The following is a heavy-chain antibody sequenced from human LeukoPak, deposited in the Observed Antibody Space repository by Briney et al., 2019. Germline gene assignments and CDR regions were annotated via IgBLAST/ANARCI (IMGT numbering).Heavy chain of an antibody. CDR1: GGSISSSTYS. J-gene: IGHJ4*02. CDR2: IHYDGNT. V-gene: IGHV4-39*01. D-gene: IGHD5-24*01. Sequence: SETLSLACTVSGGSISSSTYSWTWIRQPPGKGLEWIGSIHYDGNTYYKPSLKSRVTISVDTSKIQFSLRLSSATAADMATYYCARHSLNNYGSYYWGQGTLVTVSS. CDR3: ARHSLNNYGSYY.